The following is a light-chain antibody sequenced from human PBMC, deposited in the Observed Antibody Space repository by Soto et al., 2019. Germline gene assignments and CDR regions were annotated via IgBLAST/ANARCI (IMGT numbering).Light chain of an antibody. CDR1: QSLRRTY. CDR2: GAS. CDR3: QQYDSSPPYT. V-gene: IGKV3-20*01. J-gene: IGKJ2*01. Sequence: IVMTQSPATLSVSPGERATLSCRASQSLRRTYLAWYQQKPGQAPRLLIYGASSRATGIPDRFSGSGSGTDFTLTISRLEPEDFAVYYCQQYDSSPPYTFGQGTKLEIK.